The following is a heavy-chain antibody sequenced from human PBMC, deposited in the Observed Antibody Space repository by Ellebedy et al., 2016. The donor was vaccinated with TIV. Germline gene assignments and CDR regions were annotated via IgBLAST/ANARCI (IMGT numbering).Heavy chain of an antibody. Sequence: GESLKISCAASGFTFSSYWMSWVRQAPGKGLEWVANIKQDGSEKYYVDSVKGRFTISRDNSKNTLYLQMNSLRAEDTAVYYCARDGYNHYFDYWGQGTLVTVSS. CDR3: ARDGYNHYFDY. J-gene: IGHJ4*02. CDR1: GFTFSSYW. V-gene: IGHV3-7*01. CDR2: IKQDGSEK. D-gene: IGHD5-24*01.